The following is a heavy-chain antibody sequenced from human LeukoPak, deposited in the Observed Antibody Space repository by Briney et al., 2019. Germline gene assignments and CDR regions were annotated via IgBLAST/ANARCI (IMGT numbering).Heavy chain of an antibody. D-gene: IGHD6-6*01. CDR1: GGSISSSSYY. J-gene: IGHJ6*03. V-gene: IGHV4-39*07. CDR2: IYYSGST. CDR3: ARIRYSSSSGRYYYMDV. Sequence: SETLSLTCTVSGGSISSSSYYWGWIRQPPGKGLEWIGSIYYSGSTYYNPSLKSRVTISVDTSKNQFSLKLSSVTAADTAVYYCARIRYSSSSGRYYYMDVWGKGTTVTVSS.